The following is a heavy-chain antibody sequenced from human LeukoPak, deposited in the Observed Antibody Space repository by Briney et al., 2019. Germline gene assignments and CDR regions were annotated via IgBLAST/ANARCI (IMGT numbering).Heavy chain of an antibody. CDR2: VNHSGST. J-gene: IGHJ4*02. CDR1: GGSFSGYY. V-gene: IGHV4-34*01. Sequence: PSETLSLTCAVHGGSFSGYYWSWIRQPPGKGLEWIGEVNHSGSTNYNPSLKSRVTISVDTSKNQFSLKLSSVTAADTAVYYCARRGDGYNFLEVYFDYWGQGTLVTVSS. D-gene: IGHD5-24*01. CDR3: ARRGDGYNFLEVYFDY.